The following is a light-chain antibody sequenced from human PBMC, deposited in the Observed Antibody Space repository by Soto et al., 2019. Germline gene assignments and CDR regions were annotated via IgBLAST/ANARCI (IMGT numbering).Light chain of an antibody. Sequence: EIVMTQSPASLSVSPGDGATLSCRASQSVASNVAWYQQKPGQGPRLLIHGASTRAVGVPARFSGSGSGTDFTLTINRLQSEDFAVYYCQQYNNWPPQYTFGQGTKLQIK. CDR3: QQYNNWPPQYT. J-gene: IGKJ2*01. CDR2: GAS. V-gene: IGKV3-15*01. CDR1: QSVASN.